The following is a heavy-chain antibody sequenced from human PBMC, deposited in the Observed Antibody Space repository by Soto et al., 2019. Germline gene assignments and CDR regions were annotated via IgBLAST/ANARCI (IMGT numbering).Heavy chain of an antibody. Sequence: GESLKISCKGSGYSFTSYWIGWVRQMPGKGLEWMGIIYPGDSDTRYSPSFQGQVTISADKSISTAYLQWSSLKASDTAMYYCARKKYYDFWSGYYGYAFDIWGQGTMVTVSS. J-gene: IGHJ3*02. CDR2: IYPGDSDT. V-gene: IGHV5-51*01. CDR1: GYSFTSYW. CDR3: ARKKYYDFWSGYYGYAFDI. D-gene: IGHD3-3*01.